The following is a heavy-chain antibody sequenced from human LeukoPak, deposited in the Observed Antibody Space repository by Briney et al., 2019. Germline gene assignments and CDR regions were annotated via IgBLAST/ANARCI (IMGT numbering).Heavy chain of an antibody. CDR1: GGTFSSYA. V-gene: IGHV1-18*01. CDR3: ARVMLSGSNYYYYMDV. Sequence: ASVKVSCKASGGTFSSYAISWVRQAPGQGLEWMGWISAYNGNTNYAQKLQGRVTMTTDTSTSTAYMELRSLRSDDTAVYYCARVMLSGSNYYYYMDVWGKGTTVTVSS. CDR2: ISAYNGNT. D-gene: IGHD3-16*01. J-gene: IGHJ6*03.